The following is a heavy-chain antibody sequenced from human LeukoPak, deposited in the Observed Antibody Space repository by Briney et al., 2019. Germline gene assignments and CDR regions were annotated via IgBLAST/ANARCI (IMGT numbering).Heavy chain of an antibody. CDR2: IYTSGST. CDR3: ARYEAVAGVFDS. CDR1: GGSFTIYY. J-gene: IGHJ4*02. D-gene: IGHD6-19*01. V-gene: IGHV4-4*07. Sequence: SETLSLTCTVSGGSFTIYYWSWIRQPAGKGLEWIGRIYTSGSTNYNPSLKSRVTISVDTSKNQFSLKLSSVTAADTALYYCARYEAVAGVFDSWGQGILVTVSS.